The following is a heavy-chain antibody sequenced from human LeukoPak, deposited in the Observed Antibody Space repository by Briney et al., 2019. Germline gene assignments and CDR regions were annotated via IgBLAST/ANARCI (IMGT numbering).Heavy chain of an antibody. CDR2: ISSSTSYI. CDR1: GFTFSSYS. Sequence: PGGSLRLSCAASGFTFSSYSTNWVRQAPGKGLEWVSFISSSTSYIYYAASLKGRFTISRDNAKNSLFLQMNSLRAEDTAVYYCATGGVGATSPLFIDYGGQGTLVTVSS. J-gene: IGHJ4*02. V-gene: IGHV3-21*01. CDR3: ATGGVGATSPLFIDY. D-gene: IGHD1-26*01.